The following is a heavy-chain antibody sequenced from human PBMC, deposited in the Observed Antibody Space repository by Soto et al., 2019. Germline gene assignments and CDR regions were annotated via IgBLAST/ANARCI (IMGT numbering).Heavy chain of an antibody. CDR1: GGTFSSYT. Sequence: QVQLVQSGAEVKKPGSSVKVSCKASGGTFSSYTISWVRQAPGQGLEWMGRIIPILGIANYAQKFQGRVTITADKSTSTAYKELSSLRSEDTAVYYCARGGLLKNYYYYMDVWGKGTTVTVSS. J-gene: IGHJ6*03. V-gene: IGHV1-69*02. CDR2: IIPILGIA. CDR3: ARGGLLKNYYYYMDV. D-gene: IGHD2-21*02.